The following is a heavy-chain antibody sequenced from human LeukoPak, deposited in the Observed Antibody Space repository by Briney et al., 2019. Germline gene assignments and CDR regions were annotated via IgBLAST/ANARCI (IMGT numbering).Heavy chain of an antibody. CDR1: GYTFTSYG. D-gene: IGHD3-22*01. CDR3: ATTLHRSSYYYNPSSSYYYYMDV. J-gene: IGHJ6*03. CDR2: ISAYNGNT. Sequence: ASVKVSCKASGYTFTSYGISWVRQAPGQGLEWMGWISAYNGNTNYAQKLQGRVTMTTDTSTSTAYMELRSLRSDDTAVYYCATTLHRSSYYYNPSSSYYYYMDVWGKGTTVTVSS. V-gene: IGHV1-18*04.